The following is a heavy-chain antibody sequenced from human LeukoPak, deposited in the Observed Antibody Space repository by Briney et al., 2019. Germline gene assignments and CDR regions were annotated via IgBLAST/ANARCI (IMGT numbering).Heavy chain of an antibody. CDR2: IRYDGGYK. CDR3: AKVRRTSGGYFRVKKGSDY. D-gene: IGHD3-10*01. J-gene: IGHJ4*02. V-gene: IGHV3-30*02. Sequence: PGGSLRLSCAASGFTFSSYGMHWVRQAPGKGLEWVAFIRYDGGYKFYEESVKGRFTVSRDNSKNTLYLEINSLRAEDTAVYYCAKVRRTSGGYFRVKKGSDYWGQGTLVTVSS. CDR1: GFTFSSYG.